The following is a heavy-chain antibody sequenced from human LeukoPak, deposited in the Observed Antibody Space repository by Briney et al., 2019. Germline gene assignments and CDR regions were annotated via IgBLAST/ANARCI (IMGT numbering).Heavy chain of an antibody. CDR1: GGSFCSQYYY. CDR3: ARLRDFGTLDFYYYMDV. J-gene: IGHJ6*03. CDR2: IHHSASA. D-gene: IGHD3-10*01. Sequence: SETLSLTCTVSGGSFCSQYYYWGWIRQPPGRGLEWIANIHHSASAYYNPALKSRVTVSFDTSKDHFSLRLTSLTAADTAVYYCARLRDFGTLDFYYYMDVWGKGATVTVSS. V-gene: IGHV4-39*02.